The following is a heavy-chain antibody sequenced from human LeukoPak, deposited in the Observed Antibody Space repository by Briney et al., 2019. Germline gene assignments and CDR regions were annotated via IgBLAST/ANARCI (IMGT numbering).Heavy chain of an antibody. Sequence: SETLSLTCTVSGGSISSSNYYWGWIRQPPGKGLEWIGTIYYSGSTYYTPSLKSRVTISVDTSKNQFSLKLSSVTAADTAVYYCARGAPYWTYDYVWGSLTRFDYWGQGTLVTVSS. V-gene: IGHV4-39*01. CDR1: GGSISSSNYY. D-gene: IGHD3-16*01. CDR3: ARGAPYWTYDYVWGSLTRFDY. J-gene: IGHJ4*02. CDR2: IYYSGST.